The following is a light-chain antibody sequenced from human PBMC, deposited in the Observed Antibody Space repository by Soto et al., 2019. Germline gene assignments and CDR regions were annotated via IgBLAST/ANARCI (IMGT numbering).Light chain of an antibody. CDR2: DVS. CDR1: SSDVGGYNY. CDR3: SSYTSSSTLVL. Sequence: QSVLTQPASVSGSPGQSITISCTGTSSDVGGYNYVSWYQQHPGKAPKLMISDVSNRPSGVSNRFSGSKSGNTASLTISGLQAEDEADYYCSSYTSSSTLVLFGGGTKVTVL. J-gene: IGLJ2*01. V-gene: IGLV2-14*01.